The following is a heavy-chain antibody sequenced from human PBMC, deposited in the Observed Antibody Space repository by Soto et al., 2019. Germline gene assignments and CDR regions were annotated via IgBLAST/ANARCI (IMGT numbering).Heavy chain of an antibody. J-gene: IGHJ6*02. CDR3: ARDPYYDFWSGYLPYYYGMDV. V-gene: IGHV3-48*03. D-gene: IGHD3-3*01. Sequence: EVQLVESGGGLVQPGGSLRLSCAASGFTFSSYEMNWVRQAPGKGLEWVSYISSSGSTIYYADSVKGRFTISRDNAKNSLYLQMNSLRAEDTAVYYCARDPYYDFWSGYLPYYYGMDVWGQGTTVTVSS. CDR1: GFTFSSYE. CDR2: ISSSGSTI.